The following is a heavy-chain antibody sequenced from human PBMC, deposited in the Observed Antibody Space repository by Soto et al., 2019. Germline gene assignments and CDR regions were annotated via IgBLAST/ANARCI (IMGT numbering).Heavy chain of an antibody. CDR1: GFPFSGYG. CDR2: ISYDGSNQ. D-gene: IGHD6-19*01. J-gene: IGHJ6*02. V-gene: IGHV3-30*05. Sequence: GGSLRLSCVASGFPFSGYGFHWVRQAPGKGLEWVALISYDGSNQYYADSVRGRFTISRDNSKNTMYLEMHSLRAEGTAIYYCAKVLAVEQVEEYHYYGLDIWGQGTTVTVSS. CDR3: AKVLAVEQVEEYHYYGLDI.